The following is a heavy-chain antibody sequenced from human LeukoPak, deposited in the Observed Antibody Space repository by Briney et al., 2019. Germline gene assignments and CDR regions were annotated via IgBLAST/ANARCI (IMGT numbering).Heavy chain of an antibody. CDR3: ARPRPGSSAVYYYYMDV. CDR1: GGSLSSSSYY. D-gene: IGHD2-2*01. Sequence: SETLSLTCTVSGGSLSSSSYYWGWIRQPPGRGLEWIGSIYYSGSTYYNPSLKSRVTMSVDASKNQFSLKLSSVTAADTAVYYCARPRPGSSAVYYYYMDVWGKGTTVTVSS. V-gene: IGHV4-39*01. J-gene: IGHJ6*03. CDR2: IYYSGST.